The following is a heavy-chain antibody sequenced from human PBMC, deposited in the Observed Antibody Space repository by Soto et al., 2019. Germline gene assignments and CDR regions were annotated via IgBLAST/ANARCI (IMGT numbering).Heavy chain of an antibody. V-gene: IGHV4-59*01. Sequence: SETLSLTCTVSGGSISSYYWSWIRQPPGKGLEWIGYIYYSGSTNYNPSLKSRVTISVDTSKNQFSLKLSSVTAADTAVYYCARGQVIFGVVQGGFDYWGQGTLVTVSS. CDR3: ARGQVIFGVVQGGFDY. J-gene: IGHJ4*02. D-gene: IGHD3-3*01. CDR1: GGSISSYY. CDR2: IYYSGST.